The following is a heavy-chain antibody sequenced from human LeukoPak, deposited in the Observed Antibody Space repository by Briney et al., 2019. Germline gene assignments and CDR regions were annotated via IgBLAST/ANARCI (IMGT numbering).Heavy chain of an antibody. J-gene: IGHJ4*02. D-gene: IGHD6-19*01. CDR3: AKDRASSVAGSQYYFDD. V-gene: IGHV3-23*01. Sequence: GGSLRLSCAASGFTFSSYTMSWVGQAPGKGLEWVSAISVTGGNIYYANSVKGRFTISRDNSKNTLYLQMNSLRVEDTAVYFCAKDRASSVAGSQYYFDDWGQGTLVTVSS. CDR1: GFTFSSYT. CDR2: ISVTGGNI.